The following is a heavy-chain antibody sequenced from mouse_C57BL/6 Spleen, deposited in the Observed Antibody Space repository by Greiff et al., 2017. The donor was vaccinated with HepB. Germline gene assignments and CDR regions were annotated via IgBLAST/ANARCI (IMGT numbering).Heavy chain of an antibody. CDR3: ARPVVADWYFDV. D-gene: IGHD1-1*01. Sequence: VKLQQPGTELVKPGASVKLSCKASGYTFTSYWMHWVKQRPGQGLEWIGNINPSNGGTNYNEKFKSKATLTVDKSSSTAYMQLSSLTSEDSAVYYCARPVVADWYFDVWGTGTTVTVSS. J-gene: IGHJ1*03. CDR2: INPSNGGT. V-gene: IGHV1-53*01. CDR1: GYTFTSYW.